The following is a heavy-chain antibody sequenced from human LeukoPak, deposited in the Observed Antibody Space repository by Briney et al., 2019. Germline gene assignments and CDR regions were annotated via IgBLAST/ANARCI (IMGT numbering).Heavy chain of an antibody. J-gene: IGHJ6*02. CDR3: ARDRIDMVRGVIILTDYGMDV. V-gene: IGHV1-46*01. Sequence: HGASVKVSCKASGYTFTSYYMHWVRQAPGQGLEWMGIINPSGGSTSYAQKFQGRVTMTRDTSTSTVYMELSSLRSEDTAVYYCARDRIDMVRGVIILTDYGMDVWGQGATVTVSS. CDR2: INPSGGST. CDR1: GYTFTSYY. D-gene: IGHD3-10*01.